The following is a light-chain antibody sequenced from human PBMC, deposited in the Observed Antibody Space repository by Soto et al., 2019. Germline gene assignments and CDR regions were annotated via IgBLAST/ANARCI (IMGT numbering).Light chain of an antibody. J-gene: IGKJ4*01. CDR1: QSVSSN. Sequence: EIVLTKYPGTLSLPQGAIATLSCRASQSVSSNLAWYQQKVGQAPRLLIYGASTRATGIPARFSGSGSGTDFTLTISSLEPEDFAVYYCQQRINWFFGGGTXVXI. V-gene: IGKV3-11*01. CDR2: GAS. CDR3: QQRINWF.